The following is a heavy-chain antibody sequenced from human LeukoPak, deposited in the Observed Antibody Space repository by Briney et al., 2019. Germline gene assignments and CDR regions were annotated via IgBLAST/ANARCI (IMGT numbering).Heavy chain of an antibody. Sequence: PSETLSLTCTFSSGSISSFYWSWIRQPPGKGLEWIGYISYSGITKYNPSLKSRVTISIDTSKNQFSLRLNSVTAADTAMYYCARSHDHLWGNYPDYWGQGTLVTVSS. D-gene: IGHD3-16*02. J-gene: IGHJ4*02. CDR3: ARSHDHLWGNYPDY. V-gene: IGHV4-59*12. CDR1: SGSISSFY. CDR2: ISYSGIT.